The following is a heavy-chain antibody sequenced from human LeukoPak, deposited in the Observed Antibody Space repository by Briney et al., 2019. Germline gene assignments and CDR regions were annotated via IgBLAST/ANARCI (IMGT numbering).Heavy chain of an antibody. J-gene: IGHJ1*01. D-gene: IGHD5-12*01. Sequence: PGSSLTLSCAASGFTFSSYGMHWVRQAPGKGLEWGADIWYDESNKYYADAVKGRFTISRDNSKNTLYLQMNSLRAEDTAVYYCARSIRGPEYFQHWGQGTLVTVSS. CDR1: GFTFSSYG. V-gene: IGHV3-33*01. CDR3: ARSIRGPEYFQH. CDR2: IWYDESNK.